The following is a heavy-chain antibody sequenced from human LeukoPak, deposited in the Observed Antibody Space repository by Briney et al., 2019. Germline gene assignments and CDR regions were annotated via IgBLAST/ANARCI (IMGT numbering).Heavy chain of an antibody. V-gene: IGHV3-30-3*01. J-gene: IGHJ4*02. CDR3: ARVVDTAMVLPDY. D-gene: IGHD5-18*01. CDR2: ISYDGNNK. CDR1: GFTFSNYA. Sequence: GRSLSLSCAASGFTFSNYAMHWVRQAPGKGLEWVAIISYDGNNKYYANSVKGRFTISRDNSKNTLFLQMNSLRAEDTAVYYCARVVDTAMVLPDYWGQGTLVIVSS.